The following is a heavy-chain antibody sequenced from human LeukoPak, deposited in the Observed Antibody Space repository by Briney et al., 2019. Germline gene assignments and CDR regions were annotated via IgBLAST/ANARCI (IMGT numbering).Heavy chain of an antibody. CDR2: ISGSGGST. J-gene: IGHJ5*02. D-gene: IGHD1-26*01. CDR3: AKDPPLYSGSYTRAIDP. Sequence: GGSLRLSCAASGFTFSSYAMSWVRQAPGKGLEWVSAISGSGGSTYYADSVKGRFAISRDNSKNTLYLQMNSLRAEDTAVYYCAKDPPLYSGSYTRAIDPWGQGTLVTVSS. CDR1: GFTFSSYA. V-gene: IGHV3-23*01.